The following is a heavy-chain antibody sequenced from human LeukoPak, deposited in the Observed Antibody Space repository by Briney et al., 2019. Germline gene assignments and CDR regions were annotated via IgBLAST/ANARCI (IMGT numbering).Heavy chain of an antibody. V-gene: IGHV3-23*01. CDR1: GFTFSSYA. CDR2: ISGSGGST. D-gene: IGHD3-9*01. J-gene: IGHJ4*02. CDR3: AKDLGYYDILTGYTY. Sequence: GGSLRLSYAASGFTFSSYAMSWVRQAPGKGLEWVSAISGSGGSTYYADSVKGRFTISRDNSKNTLYLRMNSLRAEDTAVYYCAKDLGYYDILTGYTYWGQGTLVTVSS.